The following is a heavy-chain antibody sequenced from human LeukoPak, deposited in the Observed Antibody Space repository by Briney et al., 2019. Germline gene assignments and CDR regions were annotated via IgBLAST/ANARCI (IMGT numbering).Heavy chain of an antibody. D-gene: IGHD2-2*01. V-gene: IGHV4-34*01. Sequence: PGGSLRLSCAASGFTFSSYAMSWVRQPPGKGLEWIGEINHSGSTNYNPSLKSRVTISVDTSKNQFSLKLSSVTAADTSVYYCARRRYCSSTSCYPFDYWGQGTLVTVSS. CDR3: ARRRYCSSTSCYPFDY. J-gene: IGHJ4*02. CDR1: GFTFSSYA. CDR2: INHSGST.